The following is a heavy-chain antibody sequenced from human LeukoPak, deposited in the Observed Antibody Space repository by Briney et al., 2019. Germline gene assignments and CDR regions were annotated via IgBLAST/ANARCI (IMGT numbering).Heavy chain of an antibody. CDR3: ARDLSGYDLGLDAFDI. J-gene: IGHJ3*02. D-gene: IGHD5-12*01. Sequence: GGSLRLSCAASGFTFSSYSMNWVRQAPGKGQEWASYISSSSSYIYYADSVKGRFTISRDNAKNSLYLQMNSLRAEDTAVYYCARDLSGYDLGLDAFDIWGQGTMVTVSS. CDR1: GFTFSSYS. CDR2: ISSSSSYI. V-gene: IGHV3-21*01.